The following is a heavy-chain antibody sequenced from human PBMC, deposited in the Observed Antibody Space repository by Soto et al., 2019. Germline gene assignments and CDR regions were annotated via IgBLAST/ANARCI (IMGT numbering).Heavy chain of an antibody. Sequence: QVHLVQSGTGVKKPGASVKVSCQSSGYPFIINRLSWVRQAPGQGLEWMGWTSPHNGYAKYAQNFQDRVTMTADTSTSTVYMELRTLRSDDTAVFYCARDRSGWYDFWGQGTLVTVAA. CDR3: ARDRSGWYDF. CDR1: GYPFIINR. J-gene: IGHJ4*02. CDR2: TSPHNGYA. V-gene: IGHV1-18*01. D-gene: IGHD6-19*01.